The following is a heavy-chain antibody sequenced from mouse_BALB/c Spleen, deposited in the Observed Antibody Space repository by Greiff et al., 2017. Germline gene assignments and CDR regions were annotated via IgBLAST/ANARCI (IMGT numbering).Heavy chain of an antibody. Sequence: EVKLMESGGGLVKPGGSLKLSCAASGFTFSDYYMYWVRQTPEKRLEWVATISDGGSYTYYPDSVKGRFTISRDNAKNNLYLQMSSLKSEDTAMYYCASLLPGFDYWGQGTTLTVSS. CDR3: ASLLPGFDY. CDR2: ISDGGSYT. V-gene: IGHV5-4*02. CDR1: GFTFSDYY. D-gene: IGHD2-10*01. J-gene: IGHJ2*01.